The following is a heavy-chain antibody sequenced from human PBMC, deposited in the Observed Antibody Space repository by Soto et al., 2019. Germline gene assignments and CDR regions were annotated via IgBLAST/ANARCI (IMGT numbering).Heavy chain of an antibody. J-gene: IGHJ6*02. CDR1: GFTFSSYG. CDR3: AKRFLEWSLTHYGMDV. CDR2: ISYDGSNK. D-gene: IGHD3-3*01. V-gene: IGHV3-30*18. Sequence: GGSLRLSCAASGFTFSSYGMHWVRQAPGKGLEWVAVISYDGSNKYYADSVKGRFTISRDNSKNTLYLQMNSLRAEDTAVYYCAKRFLEWSLTHYGMDVWGQGTTVTVSS.